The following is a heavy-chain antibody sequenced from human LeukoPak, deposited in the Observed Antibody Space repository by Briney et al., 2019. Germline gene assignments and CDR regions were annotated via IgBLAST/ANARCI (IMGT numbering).Heavy chain of an antibody. Sequence: PGGSLRLSCAASGFTFSDYYMSWIRQAPGKGLEWVSYISSSGSTIYYADSVKGRFTISRDNAKNSLYLQMNSLRAKDTAVYYCAGSSSFYYYGMDVWGQGTTVTVSS. CDR3: AGSSSFYYYGMDV. V-gene: IGHV3-11*01. CDR1: GFTFSDYY. D-gene: IGHD6-6*01. CDR2: ISSSGSTI. J-gene: IGHJ6*02.